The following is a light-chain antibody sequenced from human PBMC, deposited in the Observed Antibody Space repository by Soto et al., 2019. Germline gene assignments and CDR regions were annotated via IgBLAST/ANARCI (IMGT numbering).Light chain of an antibody. CDR1: QSVSSD. J-gene: IGKJ1*01. Sequence: VVTQSPATLSVFPGETATLSCRASQSVSSDLAWYQQRPGQAPRLLIFGASTRATDIPARFSGSGSGTEFTLTISSLQSEDFAVYYCQQYNNWPRTFGQGTK. CDR3: QQYNNWPRT. CDR2: GAS. V-gene: IGKV3-15*01.